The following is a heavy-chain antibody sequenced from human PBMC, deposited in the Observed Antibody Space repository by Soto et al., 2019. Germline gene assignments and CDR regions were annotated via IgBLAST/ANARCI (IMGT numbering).Heavy chain of an antibody. D-gene: IGHD4-17*01. Sequence: GGSLRLSCAASGFTFSNAWMSWVRQAPGKGLEWVGRIKSKTVGGTTDYPAPVKGRFIISRDDSKNTLYLQMNSLKTEDTAVYYCSAGGATVTTPLPIDYWGQGTLVTVSS. CDR2: IKSKTVGGTT. J-gene: IGHJ4*02. CDR3: SAGGATVTTPLPIDY. CDR1: GFTFSNAW. V-gene: IGHV3-15*01.